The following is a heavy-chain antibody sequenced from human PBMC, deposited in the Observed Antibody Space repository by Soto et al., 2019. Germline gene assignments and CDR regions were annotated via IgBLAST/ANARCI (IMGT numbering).Heavy chain of an antibody. D-gene: IGHD2-2*01. CDR3: ARGRSCSETTCYGVGDV. Sequence: GGSLRLSCAASGLTFSSYSMNWVRQAPGKGLEWVSSISSSSSYIYYTDSVKGRFTISRDNAKNSLHLQMNSLRAEDTAVYYCARGRSCSETTCYGVGDVWGSGTTVTVSS. CDR1: GLTFSSYS. CDR2: ISSSSSYI. J-gene: IGHJ6*04. V-gene: IGHV3-21*01.